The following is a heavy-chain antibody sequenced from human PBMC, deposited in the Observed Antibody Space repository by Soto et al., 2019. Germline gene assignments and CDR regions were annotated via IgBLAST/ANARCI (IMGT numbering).Heavy chain of an antibody. J-gene: IGHJ5*02. V-gene: IGHV3-66*01. D-gene: IGHD1-26*01. CDR3: ARGTVGTTPNWLGP. CDR1: GFTVSSSY. Sequence: EVQLVESGGGLVQAGGSLRLSCAAAGFTVSSSYLYWVRQAPGKGLEWVSSIYKSGDTYYADSMKGRFTISRDNYKSTLFLQMNSLRAEDAGVYYCARGTVGTTPNWLGPGGQGNLVTVSS. CDR2: IYKSGDT.